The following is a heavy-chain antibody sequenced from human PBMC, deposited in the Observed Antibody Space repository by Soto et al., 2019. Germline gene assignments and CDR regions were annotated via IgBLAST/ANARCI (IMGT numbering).Heavy chain of an antibody. Sequence: SETLSLTCTVSGGSISSGDYYWSWIRQPPGKGLEWIGYIYYSGSTYYNPSLKSRVTISVDTSKNQFSLKLSSVTAADTAVYYCARATYYYDSSGYYYRPLFPFFDYWGQGTLVTVSS. CDR3: ARATYYYDSSGYYYRPLFPFFDY. CDR2: IYYSGST. V-gene: IGHV4-30-4*01. J-gene: IGHJ4*02. D-gene: IGHD3-22*01. CDR1: GGSISSGDYY.